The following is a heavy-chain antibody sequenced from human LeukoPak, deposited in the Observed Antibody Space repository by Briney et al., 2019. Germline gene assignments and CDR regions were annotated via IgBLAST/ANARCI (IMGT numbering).Heavy chain of an antibody. V-gene: IGHV3-33*01. Sequence: PGGSLRLSCAASGFTFSSYGMHWVRQAPGKGLEWVAVIWYDGSNKHYADSVKGRFTISRDNSKNTLYLQMNSLRAEDTALYYCARDESRQWLVPAYYFDYWGQGTLVTISS. CDR2: IWYDGSNK. D-gene: IGHD6-19*01. CDR1: GFTFSSYG. J-gene: IGHJ4*02. CDR3: ARDESRQWLVPAYYFDY.